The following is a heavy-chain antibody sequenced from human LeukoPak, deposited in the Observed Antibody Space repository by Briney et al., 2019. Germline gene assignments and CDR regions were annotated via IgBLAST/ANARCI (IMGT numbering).Heavy chain of an antibody. CDR3: ARDAYYYDSSGYFYWFDP. J-gene: IGHJ5*02. CDR2: INAGNGNT. V-gene: IGHV1-3*01. D-gene: IGHD3-22*01. CDR1: GYTFTSYA. Sequence: ASVKVSCKASGYTFTSYAMHWVRQAPGQRLEWMGWINAGNGNTKYSQKFQGRVTITRDTSASTAYMELSSLRSEDTAVYYCARDAYYYDSSGYFYWFDPWGQGTLVTVSS.